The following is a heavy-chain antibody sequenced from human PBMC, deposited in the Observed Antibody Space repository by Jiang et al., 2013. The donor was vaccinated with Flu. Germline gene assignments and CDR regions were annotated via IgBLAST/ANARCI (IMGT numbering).Heavy chain of an antibody. V-gene: IGHV1-2*02. J-gene: IGHJ3*02. Sequence: PGQGLEWMGWISAYNGDTNYAQKFQGRVTVTRDTSISTAYMELSRLRSDDTAVYYCARLLYYYDAFDIWGQGTMVTVSS. CDR2: ISAYNGDT. D-gene: IGHD3-10*01. CDR3: ARLLYYYDAFDI.